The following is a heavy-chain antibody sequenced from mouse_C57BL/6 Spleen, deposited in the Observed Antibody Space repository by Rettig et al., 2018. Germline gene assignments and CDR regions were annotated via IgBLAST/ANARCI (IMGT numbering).Heavy chain of an antibody. CDR1: GYTFTSYW. Sequence: KASGYTFTSYWMHWVKQRPIQGLEWIGNIDPSDSETHYNQKFKDKATLTVDKSSSTAYMQLSSLTSEDSAVYYCARYYGNYWYFDVWGTGTTVTVSS. CDR2: IDPSDSET. J-gene: IGHJ1*03. D-gene: IGHD2-1*01. V-gene: IGHV1-52*01. CDR3: ARYYGNYWYFDV.